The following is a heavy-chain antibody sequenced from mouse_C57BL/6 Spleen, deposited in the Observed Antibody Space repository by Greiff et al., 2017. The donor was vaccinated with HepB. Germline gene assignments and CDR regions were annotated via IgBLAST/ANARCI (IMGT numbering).Heavy chain of an antibody. V-gene: IGHV1-81*01. CDR2: IYPRSGNT. J-gene: IGHJ1*03. D-gene: IGHD1-1*01. CDR3: AGYYYGSSGYFDV. Sequence: QVHVKQSGAELARPGASVKLSCKASGYTFTSYGISWVKQRTGQGLEWIGEIYPRSGNTYYNEKFKGKATLTADKSSSTAYMELRSLTSEDSAVYFCAGYYYGSSGYFDVWGTGTTVTVSS. CDR1: GYTFTSYG.